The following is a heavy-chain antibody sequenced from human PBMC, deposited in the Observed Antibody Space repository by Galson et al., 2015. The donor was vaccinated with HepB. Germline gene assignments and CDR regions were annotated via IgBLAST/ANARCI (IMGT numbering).Heavy chain of an antibody. D-gene: IGHD6-19*01. CDR1: GDSVSSNSVA. CDR2: TYYRSKWYI. J-gene: IGHJ4*02. CDR3: GRAKGDTTGWQRGYYFDC. Sequence: CAISGDSVSSNSVAWNWIRQSPSRGPEWLGRTYYRSKWYIEYAVSVKGRITINPDTSKNQLSLQLNSMNPEDTAVYYCGRAKGDTTGWQRGYYFDCWDQGILVTVSS. V-gene: IGHV6-1*01.